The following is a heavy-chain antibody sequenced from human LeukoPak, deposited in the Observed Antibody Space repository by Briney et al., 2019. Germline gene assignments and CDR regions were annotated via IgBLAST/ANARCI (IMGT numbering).Heavy chain of an antibody. CDR1: GFTFSSYA. V-gene: IGHV4-59*12. D-gene: IGHD3-9*01. CDR3: ARASSILTGYTTYYFDY. Sequence: GSLRLSCAASGFTFSSYAMSWVRQAPGKGLEWIGHIYNSGNTNYNPSLKSRVTISVDKSKNQFSLKLSSVTAADTAVYYCARASSILTGYTTYYFDYWGQGTLVTVSS. J-gene: IGHJ4*02. CDR2: IYNSGNT.